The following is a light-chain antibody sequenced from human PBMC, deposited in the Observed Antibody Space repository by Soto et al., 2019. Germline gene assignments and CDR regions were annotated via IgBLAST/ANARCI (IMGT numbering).Light chain of an antibody. Sequence: DIQMTQSPSTLSGSVGDRATITCRASQTISSWLAWYQQKAGKAPKLLIYKASTLKSGVPSRFSGSGSGTEFTLTISSLQPDDFATYYCQHYNSYSEAFGQGTKVDIK. V-gene: IGKV1-5*03. CDR3: QHYNSYSEA. J-gene: IGKJ1*01. CDR2: KAS. CDR1: QTISSW.